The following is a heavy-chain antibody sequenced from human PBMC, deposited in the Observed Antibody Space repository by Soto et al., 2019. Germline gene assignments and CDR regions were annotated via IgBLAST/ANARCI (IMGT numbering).Heavy chain of an antibody. D-gene: IGHD4-17*01. V-gene: IGHV4-30-4*01. J-gene: IGHJ4*02. CDR1: GGSISSGDYY. CDR2: IYYTGST. Sequence: QVQLQESGPGLVKPSQTLSLTCSVSGGSISSGDYYWNWIRQPPGKGLEWIGYIYYTGSTFYNPSLKSRVIMSVDTSNNQFSLKLRSVTAADTAVYYCVRGARYGDPGHYWGQGTQVTVSS. CDR3: VRGARYGDPGHY.